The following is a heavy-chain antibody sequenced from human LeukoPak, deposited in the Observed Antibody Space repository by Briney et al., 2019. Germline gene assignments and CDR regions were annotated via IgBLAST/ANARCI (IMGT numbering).Heavy chain of an antibody. CDR2: INTSGST. CDR3: ARGLYSGYSRNVFDI. V-gene: IGHV4-61*02. CDR1: GGSISSSGHW. Sequence: PSETLSLTCTVSGGSISSSGHWWTWIRQPAGKGLEWIGRINTSGSTNYNPSLKSRVTISVDTSKNQFSLNLNSVTAADTAVYYCARGLYSGYSRNVFDIWGQGTMVTVSS. J-gene: IGHJ3*02. D-gene: IGHD5-12*01.